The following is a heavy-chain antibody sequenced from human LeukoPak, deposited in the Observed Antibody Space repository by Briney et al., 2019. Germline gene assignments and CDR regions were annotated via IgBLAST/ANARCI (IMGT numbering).Heavy chain of an antibody. CDR3: ARVWFGEFYGMDV. J-gene: IGHJ6*02. CDR1: GYTFTGYY. Sequence: ASVKVSCKASGYTFTGYYMHWVRQAPRQGPESIGWINPNSGGTNYAQKFQGRVTMTRDTSISTAYMELSRLRSDDTAVYYCARVWFGEFYGMDVWGQGTTVTVSS. V-gene: IGHV1-2*02. D-gene: IGHD3-10*01. CDR2: INPNSGGT.